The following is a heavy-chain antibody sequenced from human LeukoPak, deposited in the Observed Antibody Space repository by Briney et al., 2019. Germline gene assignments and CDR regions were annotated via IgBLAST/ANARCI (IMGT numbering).Heavy chain of an antibody. J-gene: IGHJ4*02. CDR2: INPNSGGT. D-gene: IGHD5-18*01. CDR3: ARGEYSYGYLDFDY. CDR1: GYTFTGYY. Sequence: ASVKVSCKASGYTFTGYYMHWVRQAPGQGLEWMGWINPNSGGTNYAQKFQGRVTMTRDTSISTAYMELSRLRSDGTAVYYCARGEYSYGYLDFDYWGQGTLVTVSS. V-gene: IGHV1-2*02.